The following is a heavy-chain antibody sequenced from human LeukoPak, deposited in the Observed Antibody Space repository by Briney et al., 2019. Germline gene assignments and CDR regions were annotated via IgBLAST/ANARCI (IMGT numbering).Heavy chain of an antibody. V-gene: IGHV4-30-4*01. D-gene: IGHD3-10*01. CDR3: ARHGSGTSLALYP. Sequence: PSQTLSLTCTVSGGSISSGDYYWSWIRQPPGKGLEWIGYIYYSGSTYYNPSLKSRVTISLGTSKNRFSLNLTSVTAADTAVYYCARHGSGTSLALYPWGQGTLVTVSS. CDR1: GGSISSGDYY. CDR2: IYYSGST. J-gene: IGHJ5*02.